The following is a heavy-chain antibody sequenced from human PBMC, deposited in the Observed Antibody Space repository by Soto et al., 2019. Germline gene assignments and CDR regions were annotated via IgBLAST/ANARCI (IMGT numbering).Heavy chain of an antibody. D-gene: IGHD3-10*01. V-gene: IGHV3-74*01. CDR2: TKSDGSGT. J-gene: IGHJ6*04. CDR1: GFPFSNYW. Sequence: EVQLVKSGGGLLQPGGSLPLSCTAPGFPFSNYWMPWVRQAPGKGLVWVSRTKSDGSGTSYTDSVKGRFTISRDNAYNTLYLQMSNLRAEDTAVYYCARGGFDYGPGRMDVWGKGTTVIVSS. CDR3: ARGGFDYGPGRMDV.